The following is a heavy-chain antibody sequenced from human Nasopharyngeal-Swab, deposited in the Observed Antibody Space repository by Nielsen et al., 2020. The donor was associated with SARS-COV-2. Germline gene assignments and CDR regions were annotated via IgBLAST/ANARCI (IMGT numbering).Heavy chain of an antibody. D-gene: IGHD2-15*01. J-gene: IGHJ4*02. CDR1: GYTFTSYG. V-gene: IGHV1-18*01. CDR3: ARDGYCSGGSCSTSY. Sequence: ASVKVSCKASGYTFTSYGISWVRQAPGQGLEWMGWISAYNGNTNYAQKLQGRVTMTTDTSTSTAYMGLRSLRSDDTAVYYCARDGYCSGGSCSTSYWGQGTLVTVSS. CDR2: ISAYNGNT.